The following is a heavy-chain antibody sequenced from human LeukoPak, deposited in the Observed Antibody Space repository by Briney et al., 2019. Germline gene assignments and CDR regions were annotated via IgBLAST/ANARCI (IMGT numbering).Heavy chain of an antibody. J-gene: IGHJ4*02. D-gene: IGHD4-17*01. CDR2: IKQDGREK. V-gene: IGHV3-7*05. CDR1: GFIFSNYW. Sequence: GGSLRLSCSASGFIFSNYWMSWVRQAPGKGLEWVANIKQDGREKYYVDSVKGRLTISRDNAKNSLSLQMNSLRAEDTAVYYCARDKSYGDSEDYWGQGTLVTVSS. CDR3: ARDKSYGDSEDY.